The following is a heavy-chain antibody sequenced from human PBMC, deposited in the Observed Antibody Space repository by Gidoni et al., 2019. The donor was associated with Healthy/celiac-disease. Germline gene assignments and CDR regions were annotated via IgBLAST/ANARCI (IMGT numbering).Heavy chain of an antibody. D-gene: IGHD3-10*01. CDR1: GGSFSVYY. CDR2: INHSGST. CDR3: ARGSRSSYFDY. J-gene: IGHJ4*02. V-gene: IGHV4-34*01. Sequence: QVQLQQWGAGLLKPSEHLSLTCAVDGGSFSVYYWSWIRQPPGKGLEWIGEINHSGSTNYNPSLSIRVTISVDTSKNQFSLKLSSVTAADTAVYYCARGSRSSYFDYWGQGTLVTVSS.